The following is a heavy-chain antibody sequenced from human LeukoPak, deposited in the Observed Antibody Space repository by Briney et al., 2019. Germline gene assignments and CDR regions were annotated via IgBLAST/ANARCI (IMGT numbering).Heavy chain of an antibody. CDR2: IYYSGST. J-gene: IGHJ3*02. V-gene: IGHV4-4*02. Sequence: SGTLSLTCAVSGGSISSSNWWSWVRQPPGKGLEWIGSIYYSGSTYYNPSLKSRVTISVDTSKNQFSLKLSSVTAADTAVYYCARGSRTSDAFDIWGQGTMVTVSS. CDR3: ARGSRTSDAFDI. CDR1: GGSISSSNW. D-gene: IGHD3/OR15-3a*01.